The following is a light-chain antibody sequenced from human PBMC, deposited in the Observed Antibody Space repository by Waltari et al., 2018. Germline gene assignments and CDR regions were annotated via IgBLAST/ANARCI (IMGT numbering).Light chain of an antibody. CDR3: QERGRT. CDR1: QSLSSN. J-gene: IGKJ1*01. V-gene: IGKV3-15*01. Sequence: IVMTQSPATLSVSPVEGATLSCKASQSLSSNLAWYQQKPGQLPRLLIYGASTRANGIPARFSGSGSGTEFTLTISSLQAEDFAVYYCQERGRTFGQGTKVEIK. CDR2: GAS.